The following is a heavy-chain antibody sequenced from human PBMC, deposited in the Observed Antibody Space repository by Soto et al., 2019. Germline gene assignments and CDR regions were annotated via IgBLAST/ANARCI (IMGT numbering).Heavy chain of an antibody. CDR2: ISYDGSNK. J-gene: IGHJ4*02. CDR3: ARDAGSSSVEIGY. D-gene: IGHD6-6*01. CDR1: GFTFSSYA. Sequence: VQLVESGGGVVQPGRSLRLSCAASGFTFSSYAMHWVRQAPGKGLEWVAVISYDGSNKYYADSVKGRFTISRDNSKNTLYLQMNSLRAEDTAVYYCARDAGSSSVEIGYWGQGTLVTVSS. V-gene: IGHV3-30-3*01.